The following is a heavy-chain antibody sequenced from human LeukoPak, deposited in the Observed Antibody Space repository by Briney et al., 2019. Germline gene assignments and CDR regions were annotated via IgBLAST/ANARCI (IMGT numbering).Heavy chain of an antibody. CDR1: GYTLTELS. V-gene: IGHV1-24*01. CDR2: FDPEDGET. Sequence: ASVKVSCKVSGYTLTELSMHWVRQAPGKGLEWMGGFDPEDGETIYAQKFQGRVTMTEDTSTDTAYMELSSLRSEDTAVYYCATGSIVVVPATVRRNYYCYMDVWGKGTTVTVSS. J-gene: IGHJ6*03. D-gene: IGHD2-2*01. CDR3: ATGSIVVVPATVRRNYYCYMDV.